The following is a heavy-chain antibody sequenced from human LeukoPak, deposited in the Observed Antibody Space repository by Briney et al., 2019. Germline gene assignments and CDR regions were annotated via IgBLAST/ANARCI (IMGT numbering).Heavy chain of an antibody. D-gene: IGHD1-26*01. CDR1: GIPFSKYG. J-gene: IGHJ3*01. CDR3: VTHYKWDLLVHAFDF. V-gene: IGHV3-33*01. Sequence: PGGSLRLSCAVSGIPFSKYGMHWVRQAPGKGLEWVATIWHDGSPKMYADSAKGRFTISRDDSKNMLYLRMNSLRVEDTAEYYCVTHYKWDLLVHAFDFWGQGTRVTVSP. CDR2: IWHDGSPK.